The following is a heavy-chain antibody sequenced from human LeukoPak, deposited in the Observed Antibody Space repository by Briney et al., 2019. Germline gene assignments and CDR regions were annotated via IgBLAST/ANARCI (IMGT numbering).Heavy chain of an antibody. CDR2: TYYRAKWYN. V-gene: IGHV6-1*01. D-gene: IGHD3-22*01. CDR1: GDSVSSNSAA. Sequence: SQTLSLTCAISGDSVSSNSAAWNWIRQSPSRGLEYLGGTYYRAKWYNDYAESVKSRITINPDTSKNQFSLQLNSVTPEDTAVYYCARLNYYDSSGYYYGIPHFDYWGQGTLVTVSS. J-gene: IGHJ4*02. CDR3: ARLNYYDSSGYYYGIPHFDY.